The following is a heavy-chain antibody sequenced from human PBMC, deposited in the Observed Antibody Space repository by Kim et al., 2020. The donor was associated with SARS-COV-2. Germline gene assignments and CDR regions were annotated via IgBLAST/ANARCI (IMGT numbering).Heavy chain of an antibody. J-gene: IGHJ6*02. D-gene: IGHD6-13*01. CDR3: ARDWSIAAAGRYYYYGMDV. Sequence: GRFTISRDKAKNSLYLQMNSLRAEDTAVYYCARDWSIAAAGRYYYYGMDVWGQGTTVTVSS. V-gene: IGHV3-11*06.